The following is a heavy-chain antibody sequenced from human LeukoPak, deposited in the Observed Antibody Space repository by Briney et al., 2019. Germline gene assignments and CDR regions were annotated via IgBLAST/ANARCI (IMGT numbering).Heavy chain of an antibody. D-gene: IGHD3-3*01. J-gene: IGHJ4*02. CDR2: LGYDGSNK. CDR1: GFTFSSYA. CDR3: AKDRSGEWLIFDY. V-gene: IGHV3-30*02. Sequence: GGSLRLSCAASGFTFSSYAMSWVRQAPGKGLEWVAFLGYDGSNKYYADSVKGRLTISRDNSKNTLYLLMNRLRADDTAVYYCAKDRSGEWLIFDYWGQGTLVTVSS.